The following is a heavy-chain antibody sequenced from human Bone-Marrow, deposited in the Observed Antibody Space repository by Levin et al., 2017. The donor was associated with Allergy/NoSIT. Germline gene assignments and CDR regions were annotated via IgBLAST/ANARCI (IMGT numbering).Heavy chain of an antibody. CDR1: GFTFSSYG. CDR3: ARDFRKSPTAIEGYFDY. CDR2: IWYDGSNK. D-gene: IGHD5-18*01. J-gene: IGHJ4*02. V-gene: IGHV3-33*01. Sequence: SGESLKISCAASGFTFSSYGMHWVRQAPGKGLEWVAVIWYDGSNKYYADSVKGRFTISRDNSKNTLYLQMNSLRAEDTAVYYCARDFRKSPTAIEGYFDYWGQGTLVTVSS.